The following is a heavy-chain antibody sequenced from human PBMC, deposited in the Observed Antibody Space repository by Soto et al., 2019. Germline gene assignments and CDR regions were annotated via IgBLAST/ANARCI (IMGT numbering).Heavy chain of an antibody. CDR3: ARLYNWNYGDAFDI. CDR2: ISSSSSTI. V-gene: IGHV3-48*01. J-gene: IGHJ3*02. CDR1: GFTFSSYS. Sequence: GGSLRLSCAASGFTFSSYSMNWVRQAPGKGLEWVSYISSSSSTIYYADSVKGRFTISRDNAKNSLYLQMNSLRAEDTAVYYCARLYNWNYGDAFDIWGQGTMVTVSS. D-gene: IGHD1-7*01.